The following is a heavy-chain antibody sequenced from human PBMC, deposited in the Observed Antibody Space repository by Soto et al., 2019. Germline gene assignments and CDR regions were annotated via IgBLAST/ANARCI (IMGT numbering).Heavy chain of an antibody. J-gene: IGHJ6*02. CDR3: ARRRYCGYDCYHKHYYGMDV. Sequence: QVQLVQSGAEVKKPGSSVRVSCRSSGDTFSSYIVNWLRLAPGRGLEWMGRVIPVLTTTDYAQNFRGRVTTSAARSTXTXYXXLSSLRSADTAVYYCARRRYCGYDCYHKHYYGMDVWGQGSLVTVAS. CDR1: GDTFSSYI. CDR2: VIPVLTTT. V-gene: IGHV1-69*08. D-gene: IGHD2-21*02.